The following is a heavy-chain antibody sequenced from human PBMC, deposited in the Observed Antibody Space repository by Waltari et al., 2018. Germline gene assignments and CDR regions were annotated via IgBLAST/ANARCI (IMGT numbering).Heavy chain of an antibody. CDR2: IRGKPYNYGT. J-gene: IGHJ4*02. V-gene: IGHV3-73*01. CDR1: GFTFSAPV. Sequence: EVQLVESGGGLVHPGGSLKLSCAASGFTFSAPVMHWVRQASGKGLEWVGRIRGKPYNYGTAHAASVKGRFAISRDDSKNTTYLQMNNLKTEDTAVYYCTSLSSGPFGYWGQGTLVTVSS. CDR3: TSLSSGPFGY. D-gene: IGHD6-19*01.